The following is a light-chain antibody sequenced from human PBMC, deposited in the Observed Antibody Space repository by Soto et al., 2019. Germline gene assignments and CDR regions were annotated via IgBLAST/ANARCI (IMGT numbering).Light chain of an antibody. CDR2: EVS. Sequence: QSALTQPASVSGSPGQSITISCTGTSSDVGGYNYVSWYQQHPGKAPKLMISEVSNRPSVVSNRFSGSKSGNTASLNISGLQAEEEADYYCSSYTSRSTPVFGGGTKLTVL. V-gene: IGLV2-14*01. J-gene: IGLJ2*01. CDR1: SSDVGGYNY. CDR3: SSYTSRSTPV.